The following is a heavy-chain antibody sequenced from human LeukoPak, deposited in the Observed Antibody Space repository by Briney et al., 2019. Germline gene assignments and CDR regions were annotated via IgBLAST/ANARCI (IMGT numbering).Heavy chain of an antibody. V-gene: IGHV3-21*01. D-gene: IGHD5-24*01. CDR1: GFTFSSYS. J-gene: IGHJ4*02. Sequence: GGSLRLSCAASGFTFSSYSMNWVRQAPGKGLEWVSSISSSSSYIYYADSVKGRFTISRDNAKNSLYLQMNSLRAEDTAVYYCAREGILRDSDYWGQGTLVTVSS. CDR3: AREGILRDSDY. CDR2: ISSSSSYI.